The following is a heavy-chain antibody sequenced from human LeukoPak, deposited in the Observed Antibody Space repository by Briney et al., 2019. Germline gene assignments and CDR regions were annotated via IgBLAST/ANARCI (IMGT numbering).Heavy chain of an antibody. CDR2: ISAYNGNT. CDR3: ARGGEEGDYYGLVY. V-gene: IGHV1-18*04. D-gene: IGHD3-10*01. Sequence: GASVKVSCKASGYTFTNYAISWVRQAPGQGLEWMGWISAYNGNTNYAQKVQGRVTMTTDTSTSTAHMELRSLRSDDTAVYYCARGGEEGDYYGLVYWGQGTLVTVSS. CDR1: GYTFTNYA. J-gene: IGHJ4*02.